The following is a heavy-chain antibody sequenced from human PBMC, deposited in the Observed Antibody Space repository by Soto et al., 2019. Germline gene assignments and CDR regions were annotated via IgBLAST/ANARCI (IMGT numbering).Heavy chain of an antibody. Sequence: SETLSLTCSVSGYLISSGYYWGWVRQTPGKGLEWLGSIDYSGKTYKNPSLKSRVSASVDLSQNQFSLNLRSVTAADTAVYFCARDLGSGYDSYYFDYWGQGTLVTVSS. CDR2: IDYSGKT. CDR3: ARDLGSGYDSYYFDY. CDR1: GYLISSGYY. J-gene: IGHJ4*02. D-gene: IGHD3-22*01. V-gene: IGHV4-38-2*02.